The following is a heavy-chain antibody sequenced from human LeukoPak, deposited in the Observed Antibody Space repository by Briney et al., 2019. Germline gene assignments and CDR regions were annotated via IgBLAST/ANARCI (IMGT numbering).Heavy chain of an antibody. V-gene: IGHV3-30*02. CDR2: IRYDGSNK. CDR3: AKDTTPPKAGFDP. J-gene: IGHJ5*02. D-gene: IGHD1-14*01. CDR1: GFLVSSYG. Sequence: GGSLRLSCAASGFLVSSYGMHWVRQAPGKGLEWVAFIRYDGSNKYYADSVKGRFTISRDNSKNTLYLQMNSLRAEDTAVYYCAKDTTPPKAGFDPWGQGTLVTVSS.